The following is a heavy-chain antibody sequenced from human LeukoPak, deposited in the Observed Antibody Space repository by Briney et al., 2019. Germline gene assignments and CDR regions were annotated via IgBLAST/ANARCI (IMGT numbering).Heavy chain of an antibody. CDR2: ISSSSDYI. CDR3: ARIPNSANFPNWFDP. V-gene: IGHV3-21*01. D-gene: IGHD4/OR15-4a*01. J-gene: IGHJ5*02. CDR1: GFTFSPYS. Sequence: GGSLRLSCTASGFTFSPYSMNWVRQAPGKGLEWVSSISSSSDYIYYADSVKGRFTISRDNAKNSLYLQMNSLRAEDTAVYYCARIPNSANFPNWFDPWGQGTLVTVSP.